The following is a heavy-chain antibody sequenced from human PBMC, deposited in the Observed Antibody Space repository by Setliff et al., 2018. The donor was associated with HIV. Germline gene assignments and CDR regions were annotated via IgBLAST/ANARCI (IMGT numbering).Heavy chain of an antibody. V-gene: IGHV4-39*01. Sequence: KPSETLSLTCTVSGGSITSSSYYWGWIRQVPGKGLEWIGSLYYSGNTYYNPSLKSRVTISADKSKNQFSLKLSSVTAADTAVYYCARQPYPHLYYYMDVWGKGTTVTVSS. CDR2: LYYSGNT. CDR1: GGSITSSSYY. CDR3: ARQPYPHLYYYMDV. J-gene: IGHJ6*03.